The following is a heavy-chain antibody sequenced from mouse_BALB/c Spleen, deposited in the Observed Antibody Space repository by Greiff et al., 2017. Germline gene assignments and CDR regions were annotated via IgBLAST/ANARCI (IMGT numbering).Heavy chain of an antibody. CDR2: INPYNGDT. J-gene: IGHJ4*01. V-gene: IGHV1-37*01. Sequence: VKQSHGKSLEWIGRINPYNGDTFYNQKFKGKATLTVDKSSSTAHMELLSLTSEDSAVYYCGRSEGMDYWGQGTSVTVSS. CDR3: GRSEGMDY.